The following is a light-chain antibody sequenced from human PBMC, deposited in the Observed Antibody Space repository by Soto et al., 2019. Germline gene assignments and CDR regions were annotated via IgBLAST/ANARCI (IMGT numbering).Light chain of an antibody. Sequence: LTQPASVSGSPGQSITISCTGTSSDVGAYNYVSWYQKHPDKAPKLILYEVSNRPSGVSSRFSGSKSDNAASLTISGLQSEDEADYYCSSYTSTSAPVVFGGGTKLTVL. CDR3: SSYTSTSAPVV. V-gene: IGLV2-14*01. J-gene: IGLJ2*01. CDR2: EVS. CDR1: SSDVGAYNY.